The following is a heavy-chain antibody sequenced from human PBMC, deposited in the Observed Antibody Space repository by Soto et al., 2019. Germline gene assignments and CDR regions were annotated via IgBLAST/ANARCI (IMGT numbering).Heavy chain of an antibody. V-gene: IGHV1-18*01. CDR1: GYTFTSYG. CDR3: XXXXXXXXXXX. Sequence: QVQLVQSGAEVKKPGASVKVSCKASGYTFTSYGINWVRQAPGQGLEWMGWISAYNGNTNYAQKLQGRVTMTTDTSTSTAXMELXXXXXXXXXXXXXXXXXXXXXXXXXGQGTLVTVSS. CDR2: ISAYNGNT. J-gene: IGHJ4*02.